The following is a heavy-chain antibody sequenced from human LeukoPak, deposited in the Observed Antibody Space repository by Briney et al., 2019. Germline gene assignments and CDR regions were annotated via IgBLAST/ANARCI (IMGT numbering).Heavy chain of an antibody. CDR3: AKDSPQEGSDY. CDR2: ISSSSSTI. Sequence: GGSLRLSCAASGFTFSNYSMNWVRQAPGKGLEWVSYISSSSSTIYYADSVKGRFTISRDNSKNTLYLQMNSLRAEDTAVYYCAKDSPQEGSDYWGQGTLVTVSS. J-gene: IGHJ4*02. V-gene: IGHV3-48*01. CDR1: GFTFSNYS. D-gene: IGHD3-10*01.